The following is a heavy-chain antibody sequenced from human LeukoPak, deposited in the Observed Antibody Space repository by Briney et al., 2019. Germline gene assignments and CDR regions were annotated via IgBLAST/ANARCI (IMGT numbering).Heavy chain of an antibody. CDR2: IYYSGST. Sequence: SETLSLTCTVSGGSISSSSYYWGWLRQPPGMGLEWFGSIYYSGSTYYNASLKSRVTISLDTSKKQFSLKLSSVTAADTAVYYCARQVDVGCSSTSCYGHGVFGIWGQGTLFTVSS. V-gene: IGHV4-39*01. CDR1: GGSISSSSYY. CDR3: ARQVDVGCSSTSCYGHGVFGI. D-gene: IGHD2-2*01. J-gene: IGHJ3*02.